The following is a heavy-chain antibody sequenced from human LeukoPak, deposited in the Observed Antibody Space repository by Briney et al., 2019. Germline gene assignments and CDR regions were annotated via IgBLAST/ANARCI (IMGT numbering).Heavy chain of an antibody. V-gene: IGHV3-74*01. D-gene: IGHD4-17*01. CDR3: AGVSSDYGHYVRFDY. CDR1: GFTFSSYW. J-gene: IGHJ4*02. CDR2: INSDGSDT. Sequence: GGSLRLSCAASGFTFSSYWMRWVRQVPGKGLVWVSRINSDGSDTNYADFVKGRFTISRDNAKNTLYLQMNSLRAEDTAVYHCAGVSSDYGHYVRFDYWGQGTLVTVSS.